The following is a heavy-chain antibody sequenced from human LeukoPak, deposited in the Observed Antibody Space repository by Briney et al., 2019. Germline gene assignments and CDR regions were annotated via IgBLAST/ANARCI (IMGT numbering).Heavy chain of an antibody. Sequence: SETLSLTCAVYGGSFSGYYWTWIRQPPGKGLEWIGEINPSGSTNYNPSLKSRVTISVDTSKNQFSLKLSSVTAADTAVFYCARAQGRDGYNGILEYWGQGALVTVST. CDR1: GGSFSGYY. D-gene: IGHD5-24*01. V-gene: IGHV4-34*01. CDR3: ARAQGRDGYNGILEY. CDR2: INPSGST. J-gene: IGHJ4*02.